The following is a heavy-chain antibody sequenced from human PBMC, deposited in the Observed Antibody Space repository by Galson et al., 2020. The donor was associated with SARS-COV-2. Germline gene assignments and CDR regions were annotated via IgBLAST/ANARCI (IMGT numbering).Heavy chain of an antibody. Sequence: SETLSLTCPVSDYPTTSGYFWVWTRQPPGDGRAWIGSIYHFGSTYNNPSFKSRVTMPVATSKNQFTLKLTSVTAADAAVYYCARHLVVPAHLDNWGQGTLVIVSS. CDR1: DYPTTSGYF. CDR2: IYHFGST. V-gene: IGHV4-38-2*01. CDR3: ARHLVVPAHLDN. J-gene: IGHJ4*02. D-gene: IGHD5-18*01.